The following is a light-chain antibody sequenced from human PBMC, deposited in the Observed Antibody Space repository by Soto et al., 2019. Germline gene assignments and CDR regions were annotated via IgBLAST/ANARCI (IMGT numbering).Light chain of an antibody. CDR2: GAS. CDR3: QQYGSSRT. J-gene: IGKJ1*01. V-gene: IGKV3-20*01. Sequence: EIVLTQSPGTLSLSPGERATLSCRVSQSVSSSYLAWYQQKPGQAPRLLIYGASSRATGIPDRFSGSGSGTDFTLTISGLEPEDFAVYYCQQYGSSRTFGQGTKVEIK. CDR1: QSVSSSY.